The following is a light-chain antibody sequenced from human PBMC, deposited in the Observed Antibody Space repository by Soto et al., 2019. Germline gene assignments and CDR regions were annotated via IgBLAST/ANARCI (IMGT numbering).Light chain of an antibody. CDR3: QQYGDSPPIT. V-gene: IGKV3-20*01. CDR1: QSVSSTY. CDR2: SAS. J-gene: IGKJ5*01. Sequence: EIVLTQSPGTLSLSPGERATLSCRASQSVSSTYLAWYQQKPGQAPRLFIYSASSRATGIPDRFSGSGSGTDFTLTISRLEPEDCAVYYCQQYGDSPPITFCQGTRLETK.